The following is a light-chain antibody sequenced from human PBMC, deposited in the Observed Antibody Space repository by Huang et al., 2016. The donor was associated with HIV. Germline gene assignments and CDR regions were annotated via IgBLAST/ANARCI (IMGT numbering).Light chain of an antibody. Sequence: EIVMTQSPATLSVSPGARATLSCRARQTVSDHLAWFQQRPGQPPRLLIYGGSPRASGTPARFSGSRSGTVFGLVISNLQPEDFAVYYCQQYNTWPRTFGQGTRVEIQ. V-gene: IGKV3-15*01. CDR1: QTVSDH. CDR2: GGS. J-gene: IGKJ1*01. CDR3: QQYNTWPRT.